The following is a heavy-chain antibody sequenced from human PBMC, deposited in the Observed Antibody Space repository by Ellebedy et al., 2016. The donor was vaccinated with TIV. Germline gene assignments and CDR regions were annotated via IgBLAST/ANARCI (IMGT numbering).Heavy chain of an antibody. D-gene: IGHD3-10*01. J-gene: IGHJ4*02. CDR2: IYGSGAT. Sequence: SETLSLTCTVSGGSISSYYWSWIRQPAGKGLEWIGRIYGSGATRYSPSLKSRLTMSIDTSKNEFSLRLSPVTAADTAVYYCARDTEYSYSFDYWGQGIQVTVSS. CDR3: ARDTEYSYSFDY. CDR1: GGSISSYY. V-gene: IGHV4-4*07.